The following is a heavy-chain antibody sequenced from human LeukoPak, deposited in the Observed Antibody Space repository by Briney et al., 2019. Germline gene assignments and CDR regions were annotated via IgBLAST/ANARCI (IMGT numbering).Heavy chain of an antibody. CDR3: ARALHLEWGWADAFDI. J-gene: IGHJ3*02. CDR2: INHSGST. V-gene: IGHV4-34*01. CDR1: GGSFSGYY. Sequence: SETLSLTCAVYGGSFSGYYWSWIRQPPGKGLEWIGKINHSGSTKYNPSLKRRVTISLDTSKNQFSLNLRSVTAADTAVYYCARALHLEWGWADAFDIWGQGTMVTVSS. D-gene: IGHD3-3*01.